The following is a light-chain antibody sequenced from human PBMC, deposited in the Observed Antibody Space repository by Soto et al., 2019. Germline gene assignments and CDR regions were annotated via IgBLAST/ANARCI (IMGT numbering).Light chain of an antibody. CDR1: QSVRSN. J-gene: IGKJ5*01. V-gene: IGKV3-15*01. Sequence: EMVMTQSPATLSVSPGERATLSCRASQSVRSNLAWYQQRPGLAPRLLIYAASTRATGIPARFSGSGPGTEFTLTISSLQSEDFAVYYCQQYDNWPPITFGQGTRLEIK. CDR2: AAS. CDR3: QQYDNWPPIT.